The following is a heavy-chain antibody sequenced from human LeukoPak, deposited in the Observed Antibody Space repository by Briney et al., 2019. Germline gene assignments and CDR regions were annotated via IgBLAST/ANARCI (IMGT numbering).Heavy chain of an antibody. V-gene: IGHV4-59*12. CDR1: GGSISTYY. D-gene: IGHD6-13*01. J-gene: IGHJ4*02. CDR3: ARDCPPGVAAAGRFDY. CDR2: IYYSGST. Sequence: PSETLSLTCTVSGGSISTYYWSWIRQPPGKGLEWIGYIYYSGSTNYNPSLKSRVTISVDTSKNQFSLKLSSVTAADTAVYYCARDCPPGVAAAGRFDYWGQGTLVTVSS.